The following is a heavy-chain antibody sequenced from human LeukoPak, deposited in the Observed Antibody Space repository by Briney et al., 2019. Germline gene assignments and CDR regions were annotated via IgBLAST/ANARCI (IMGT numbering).Heavy chain of an antibody. D-gene: IGHD6-19*01. V-gene: IGHV4-34*01. J-gene: IGHJ4*02. CDR1: GGSFSGYY. CDR3: ARGLSGWYLRMGYYFDY. CDR2: INHSGST. Sequence: NPSETLSLTCAVYGGSFSGYYWSWIRQPPGKGLEWIGEINHSGSTNYNPSLKSRVTISVDTSKNQFSLKLSSVTAADTAVYYCARGLSGWYLRMGYYFDYWGQGTLVTVSS.